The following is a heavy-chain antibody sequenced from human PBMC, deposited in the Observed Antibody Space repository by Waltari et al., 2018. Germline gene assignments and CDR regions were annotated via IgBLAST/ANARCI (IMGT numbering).Heavy chain of an antibody. Sequence: QVQLQESGPGLAKASQTLSLTCDVSGGSLRNLNFSWSCIRQPAGKGLEWIGRIFRSGVTDYNPSLRGRATMFLDMSKNQFSLTVDSLIAADTAVYYCAVSPDTATSRAAFHFWGPGTTVSVSS. D-gene: IGHD5-18*01. V-gene: IGHV4-61*02. J-gene: IGHJ6*02. CDR1: GGSLRNLNFS. CDR3: AVSPDTATSRAAFHF. CDR2: IFRSGVT.